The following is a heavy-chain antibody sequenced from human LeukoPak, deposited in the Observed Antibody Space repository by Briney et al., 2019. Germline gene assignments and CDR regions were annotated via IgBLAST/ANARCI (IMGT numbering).Heavy chain of an antibody. J-gene: IGHJ4*02. V-gene: IGHV3-7*01. D-gene: IGHD3-22*01. CDR1: GFTFSSYW. CDR2: IKQDGSEK. Sequence: PGGSLRLSCAASGFTFSSYWMGWVRQAPGKGLEWVANIKQDGSEKYYVDSVKGRFTISRDNAKNSLYLQMNSLRAEDTAVYYCARDLSSYYDSSGYAHEYWGQGTLVTVSS. CDR3: ARDLSSYYDSSGYAHEY.